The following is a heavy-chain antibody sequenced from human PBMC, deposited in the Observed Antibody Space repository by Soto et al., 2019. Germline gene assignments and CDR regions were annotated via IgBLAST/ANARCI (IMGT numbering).Heavy chain of an antibody. CDR1: GFTFRTYA. CDR3: VKDLGICPDGWRFGDY. D-gene: IGHD6-19*01. CDR2: ISGSGDTT. Sequence: EVQPLESGGGLVQHWGSLRLSCAASGFTFRTYAMSWVRQSQGKGLEWPSGISGSGDTTYYADSVKDRFTISRDTSENTLYLQMNSVRAEDTVVYYCVKDLGICPDGWRFGDYLSQGTLITVSS. J-gene: IGHJ4*02. V-gene: IGHV3-23*01.